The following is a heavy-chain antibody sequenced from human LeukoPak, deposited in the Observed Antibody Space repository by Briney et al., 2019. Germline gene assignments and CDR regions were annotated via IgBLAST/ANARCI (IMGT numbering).Heavy chain of an antibody. J-gene: IGHJ4*02. CDR1: GFTFSSYW. CDR2: INNDASST. CDR3: TRDGSSWSFDY. V-gene: IGHV3-74*01. D-gene: IGHD6-13*01. Sequence: GGSLRLSCAASGFTFSSYWMHWVRQAPGKGLVWVSRINNDASSTSYADSVKGRFTISRDNAKNTLFLQMNSLRAEDTAVYYCTRDGSSWSFDYWGQGTLVTVSS.